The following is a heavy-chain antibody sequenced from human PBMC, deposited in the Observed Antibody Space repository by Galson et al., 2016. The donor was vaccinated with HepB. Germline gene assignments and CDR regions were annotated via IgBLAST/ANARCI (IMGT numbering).Heavy chain of an antibody. J-gene: IGHJ4*02. V-gene: IGHV3-15*01. CDR3: TTGHCRTSGCYGDY. Sequence: LRLSCAASGFTFSNAWMSWVRQAPGKGPEWVGRIKSKTDGETTDYAAPVKGRFTISRDDSKNTLSLQMNSLKTEDTAVHYCTTGHCRTSGCYGDYWGQGTLVTVSS. CDR1: GFTFSNAW. D-gene: IGHD2-2*01. CDR2: IKSKTDGETT.